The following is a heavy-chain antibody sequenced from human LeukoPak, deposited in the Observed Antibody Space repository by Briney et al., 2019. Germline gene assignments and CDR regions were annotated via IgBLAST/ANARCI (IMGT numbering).Heavy chain of an antibody. V-gene: IGHV4-38-2*01. CDR1: GYSISSGDY. J-gene: IGHJ4*02. CDR3: ARGIYYLIEY. CDR2: IFHSGST. D-gene: IGHD3-10*01. Sequence: SETLSLTCAVSGYSISSGDYWGWIRQSPGKGLEWIGNIFHSGSTYHNPSLKSRVTISVDTSKNEFSLRLSSVTAADTAVYYCARGIYYLIEYWGQGTLVTVSS.